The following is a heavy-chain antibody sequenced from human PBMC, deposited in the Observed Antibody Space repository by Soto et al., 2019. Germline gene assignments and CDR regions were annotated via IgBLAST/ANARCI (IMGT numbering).Heavy chain of an antibody. CDR2: IIPIFGTA. V-gene: IGHV1-69*12. J-gene: IGHJ4*02. CDR3: ASVTEEGYWSGGSCYWDDY. Sequence: QVQLVQSGAEVKKPGSSVKVSCKASGGTFSSYAISWVRQAPGQGLEWMGGIIPIFGTANYAQKFQGRVTITADEXXSXAXXELSRLRSEDTAVYYCASVTEEGYWSGGSCYWDDYWGQGALVPVSS. D-gene: IGHD2-15*01. CDR1: GGTFSSYA.